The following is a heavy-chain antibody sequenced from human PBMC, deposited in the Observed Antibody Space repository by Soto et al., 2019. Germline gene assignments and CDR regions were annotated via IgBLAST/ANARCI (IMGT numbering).Heavy chain of an antibody. CDR1: GRTFSRYA. D-gene: IGHD6-13*01. V-gene: IGHV1-69*13. Sequence: GASVKVSCKASGRTFSRYAINWVRQAPGQGLEWLGGIIPMFGTTNYAQNLKGRVTSTADESTSTVYMELNTLRSEDAAVYYCARASIHGSSWYFWFDPWGQGTLVTVSS. CDR3: ARASIHGSSWYFWFDP. CDR2: IIPMFGTT. J-gene: IGHJ5*01.